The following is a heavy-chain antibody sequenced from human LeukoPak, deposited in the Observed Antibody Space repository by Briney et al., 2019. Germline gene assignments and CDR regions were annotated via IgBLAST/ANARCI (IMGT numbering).Heavy chain of an antibody. CDR1: GFTSDSYA. V-gene: IGHV3-23*01. J-gene: IGHJ4*02. D-gene: IGHD6-19*01. CDR2: ISGSGADT. Sequence: GGPLRLSCAVSGFTSDSYAMTWVRQAPGKGLEWVSGISGSGADTYYADSVKGRFTISRDDSKNTLYLQMQSLRAEDTAVYYCARSRAAVAGYFDCWGQGTLVTVSS. CDR3: ARSRAAVAGYFDC.